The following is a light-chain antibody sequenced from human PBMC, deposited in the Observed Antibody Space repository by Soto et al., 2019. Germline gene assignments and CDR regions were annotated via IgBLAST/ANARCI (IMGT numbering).Light chain of an antibody. V-gene: IGKV3-20*01. CDR1: QSVSSSY. Sequence: GTLSLCPAERDTLSCRARQSVSSSYLAWYQQKPGQAPRLLICGASSRATGIPDRLSCSGSGTDIPLTFAVSESQQSAFYYCSPFGDSGTLGRGTRVDIK. J-gene: IGKJ1*01. CDR3: SPFGDSGT. CDR2: GAS.